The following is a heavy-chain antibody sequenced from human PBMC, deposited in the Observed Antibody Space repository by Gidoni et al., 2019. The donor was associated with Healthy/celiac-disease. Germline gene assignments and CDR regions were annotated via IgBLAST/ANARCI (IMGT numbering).Heavy chain of an antibody. CDR2: ISGSGGST. J-gene: IGHJ3*02. V-gene: IGHV3-23*01. Sequence: EVQLLESGGGLVQPGGSLRLSCAASGFTFSSYAMSWVRQAPGKGLEWVSAISGSGGSTYYADSVKGRFTISRDNSKNSLYLQMNSLRAEDTAVYYCAKRARGYDSSGYYDAFDIWGQGTMVTVSS. CDR1: GFTFSSYA. CDR3: AKRARGYDSSGYYDAFDI. D-gene: IGHD3-22*01.